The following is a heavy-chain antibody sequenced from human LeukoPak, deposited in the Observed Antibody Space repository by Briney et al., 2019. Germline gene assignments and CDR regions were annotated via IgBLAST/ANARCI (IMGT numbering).Heavy chain of an antibody. V-gene: IGHV4-34*01. CDR3: ARGYCSSTGCKQNTYLDY. CDR2: INDGGST. Sequence: SETLSLTCAVHGGSFRGYYWTWIRQPPGKGLEWIGEINDGGSTNYNPSLKSRVTMSVDTSKNQFSLKLSSVTAADTAVYYCARGYCSSTGCKQNTYLDYWGQGTLVTVSS. D-gene: IGHD2-2*01. J-gene: IGHJ4*02. CDR1: GGSFRGYY.